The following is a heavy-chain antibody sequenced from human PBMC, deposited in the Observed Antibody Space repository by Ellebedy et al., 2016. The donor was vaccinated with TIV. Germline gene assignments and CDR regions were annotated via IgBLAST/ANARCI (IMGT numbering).Heavy chain of an antibody. J-gene: IGHJ4*02. CDR1: GFTISDYW. D-gene: IGHD1-1*01. CDR2: INQDASTK. CDR3: SSWKY. V-gene: IGHV3-7*01. Sequence: PGGSLRLSCAASGFTISDYWKTWGRQGTGKGLEWVADINQDASTKYYLDAVKGRFTVSRDNAKNSLYLQMNSLRAEDTAVYYCSSWKYWGQGALVTVSS.